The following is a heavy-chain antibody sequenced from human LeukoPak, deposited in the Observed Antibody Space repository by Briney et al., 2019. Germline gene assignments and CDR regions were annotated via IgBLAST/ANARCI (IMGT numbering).Heavy chain of an antibody. D-gene: IGHD3-9*01. Sequence: SETLSLTCAVYGGSFSGYYWSWIRQPPGKGLEWIGEINHSGSTNYNPSLKSRVTISIDTSKKQFSLKLSSVTAADTAVYYCARHDYDILTGYYSHLDYWGQGMLVTVSS. CDR1: GGSFSGYY. V-gene: IGHV4-34*01. CDR3: ARHDYDILTGYYSHLDY. J-gene: IGHJ4*02. CDR2: INHSGST.